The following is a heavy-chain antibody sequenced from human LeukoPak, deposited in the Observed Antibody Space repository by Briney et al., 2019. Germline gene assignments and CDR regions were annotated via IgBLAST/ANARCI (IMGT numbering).Heavy chain of an antibody. V-gene: IGHV4-39*01. D-gene: IGHD1-1*01. J-gene: IGHJ4*02. Sequence: PSETLSLTCTVSGGSISSSSYYWGWIRQPPGKGLEWIGSIYYSGSTYYNPSLKSRVTISVDTSKNQLSLKLSSVTAADTAVYYCARQPRNWNDFLDYWGQGTLVTVSS. CDR3: ARQPRNWNDFLDY. CDR1: GGSISSSSYY. CDR2: IYYSGST.